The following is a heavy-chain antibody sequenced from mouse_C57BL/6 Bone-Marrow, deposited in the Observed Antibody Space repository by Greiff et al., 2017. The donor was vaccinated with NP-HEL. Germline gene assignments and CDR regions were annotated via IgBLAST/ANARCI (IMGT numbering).Heavy chain of an antibody. J-gene: IGHJ2*01. CDR2: IYPGSGST. Sequence: QVHVKQSGAELVKPGASVKMSCKASGYTFTSYWITWVKRRPGQGLEWIGDIYPGSGSTNYNEKFKSKATLTVDTSSSTAYMQLSSLTSEDSAVYYCARDTMVTFDYWGQGTTLTVSS. CDR3: ARDTMVTFDY. CDR1: GYTFTSYW. V-gene: IGHV1-55*01. D-gene: IGHD2-2*01.